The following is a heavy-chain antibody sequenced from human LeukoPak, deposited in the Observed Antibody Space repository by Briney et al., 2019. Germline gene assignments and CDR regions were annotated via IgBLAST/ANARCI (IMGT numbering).Heavy chain of an antibody. CDR2: IYYSGST. V-gene: IGHV4-59*08. CDR1: GGSISSYF. Sequence: NSSASLSLTCTVSGGSISSYFWSWIRQPPGKGLEWIGYIYYSGSTNYNPSLKSRVTISVDTSKNQFSLKLSSVTAADTAVYYCARLPGATSNVDYWGQGTLVTVSS. D-gene: IGHD1-26*01. J-gene: IGHJ4*02. CDR3: ARLPGATSNVDY.